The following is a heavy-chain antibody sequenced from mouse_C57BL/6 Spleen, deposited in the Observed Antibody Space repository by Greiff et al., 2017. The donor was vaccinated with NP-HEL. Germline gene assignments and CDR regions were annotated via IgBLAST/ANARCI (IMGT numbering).Heavy chain of an antibody. Sequence: EVKVEESGPGLVKPSQSLSLTCSVTGYSITSGYYWNWIRQFPGNKLEWMGYISYDGSNNYNPSLKNRISITRDTSKNQFFLKLNSVTTEDTATYYCARVGIGSSLYYAMDYWGQGTSVTVSS. V-gene: IGHV3-6*01. CDR1: GYSITSGYY. CDR2: ISYDGSN. J-gene: IGHJ4*01. D-gene: IGHD1-1*01. CDR3: ARVGIGSSLYYAMDY.